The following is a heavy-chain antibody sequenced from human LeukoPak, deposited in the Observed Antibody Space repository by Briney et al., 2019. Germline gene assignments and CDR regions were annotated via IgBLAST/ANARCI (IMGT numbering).Heavy chain of an antibody. CDR3: AREPYYYDSSGYYYDY. Sequence: SVKVSCKASGYTFTNYDINWVRQAPGQGLEWMGGIIPIFGTANYAQKFQGRVTITADESTSTAYMELSSLRSEDTAVYYCAREPYYYDSSGYYYDYWGQGTPVTVSS. D-gene: IGHD3-22*01. CDR2: IIPIFGTA. J-gene: IGHJ4*02. V-gene: IGHV1-69*13. CDR1: GYTFTNYD.